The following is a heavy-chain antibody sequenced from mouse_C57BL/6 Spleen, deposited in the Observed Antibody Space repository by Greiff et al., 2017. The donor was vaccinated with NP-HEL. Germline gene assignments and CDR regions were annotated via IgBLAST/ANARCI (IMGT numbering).Heavy chain of an antibody. V-gene: IGHV1-19*01. J-gene: IGHJ1*03. Sequence: EVQLQQSGPVLVKPGASVKMSCKASGYTFTDYYMNWVKQSHGKSLEWIGVINPYNGGTSYNQKFKGKATLTVDKSSSTAYMELNSLTSEDSAVYYCANERDYYGSSYGYFDVWGTGTTVTVSS. D-gene: IGHD1-1*01. CDR3: ANERDYYGSSYGYFDV. CDR1: GYTFTDYY. CDR2: INPYNGGT.